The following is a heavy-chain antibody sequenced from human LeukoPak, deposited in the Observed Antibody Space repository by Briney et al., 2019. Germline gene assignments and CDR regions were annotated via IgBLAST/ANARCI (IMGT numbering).Heavy chain of an antibody. J-gene: IGHJ4*02. D-gene: IGHD2-21*02. CDR2: IWYDGSNK. CDR3: ASDAAGGDTSLGDY. V-gene: IGHV3-33*01. CDR1: GFTFSSYG. Sequence: PGGSLRLSCAASGFTFSSYGMHWVRQAPGKGLEWVAVIWYDGSNKYCADSVKGRFTISRDNSKNTLYLQMNSLRAEDTAVYYCASDAAGGDTSLGDYWGQGTLVTVSS.